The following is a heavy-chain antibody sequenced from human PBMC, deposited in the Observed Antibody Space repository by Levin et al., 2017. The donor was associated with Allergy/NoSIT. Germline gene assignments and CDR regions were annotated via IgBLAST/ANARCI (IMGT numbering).Heavy chain of an antibody. J-gene: IGHJ3*02. V-gene: IGHV4-4*02. CDR3: ARGGITMVRGVIIADDAFDI. CDR2: IYHSGST. Sequence: PSETLSLTCAVSGGSISSSNWWSWFRQPPGKGLEWIGEIYHSGSTNYNPSLKSRVTISVDKSKNQFSLKLSSVTAADTAVYYCARGGITMVRGVIIADDAFDIWGQGTMVTVSS. CDR1: GGSISSSNW. D-gene: IGHD3-10*01.